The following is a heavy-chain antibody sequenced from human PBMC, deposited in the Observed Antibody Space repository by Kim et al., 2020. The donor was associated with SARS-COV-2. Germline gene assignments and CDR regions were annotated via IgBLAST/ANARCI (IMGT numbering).Heavy chain of an antibody. Sequence: FNPAVKSRVTISVDTSKNQFSLKLSSVTAADTAVYYCARSYDSSGPFDYWGQGTLVTVSS. CDR3: ARSYDSSGPFDY. V-gene: IGHV4-39*01. D-gene: IGHD3-22*01. J-gene: IGHJ4*02.